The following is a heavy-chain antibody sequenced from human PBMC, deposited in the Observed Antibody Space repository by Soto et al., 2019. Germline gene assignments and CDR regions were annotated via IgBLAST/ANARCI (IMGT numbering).Heavy chain of an antibody. CDR2: IYYSGST. CDR3: AREGSYYDSSGYSHDAFDI. V-gene: IGHV4-31*03. Sequence: SETLSLTCTVSGGSISSGGYYWSWIRQRPGKGLEWIGYIYYSGSTYYNPSLKSRVTISVDTSKNQFSLKLSSVTAADTAVYYCAREGSYYDSSGYSHDAFDIWGQGTMVTVSS. J-gene: IGHJ3*02. D-gene: IGHD3-22*01. CDR1: GGSISSGGYY.